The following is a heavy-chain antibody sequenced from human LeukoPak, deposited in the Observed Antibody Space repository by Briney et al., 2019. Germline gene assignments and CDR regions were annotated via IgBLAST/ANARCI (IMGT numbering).Heavy chain of an antibody. D-gene: IGHD5-18*01. J-gene: IGHJ5*02. CDR3: ARAADTAMVVSWFDP. CDR1: GFTFSSYW. CDR2: IKQDGSEK. V-gene: IGHV3-7*03. Sequence: GGSLRLSCAASGFTFSSYWMSWVRQAPGKGLEWVANIKQDGSEKYYGDPAKGRFTISRDNAKNSLYLQMNSLRAGDTAVYYCARAADTAMVVSWFDPWGQGTLVTVSS.